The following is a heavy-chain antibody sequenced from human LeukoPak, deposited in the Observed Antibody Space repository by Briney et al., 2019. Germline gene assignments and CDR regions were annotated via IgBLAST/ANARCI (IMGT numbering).Heavy chain of an antibody. CDR2: IYYSGST. V-gene: IGHV4-31*03. D-gene: IGHD4-23*01. Sequence: PSETLSLTCTVSGGSISSGGYYWSWIRQHPGKGLEWIGYIYYSGSTYYNPSLKSRVTISVDTSKNQFSLKLSSVIAADTAVYYCARDAYGGNSEDAFDIWGQGTMVTVSS. CDR1: GGSISSGGYY. CDR3: ARDAYGGNSEDAFDI. J-gene: IGHJ3*02.